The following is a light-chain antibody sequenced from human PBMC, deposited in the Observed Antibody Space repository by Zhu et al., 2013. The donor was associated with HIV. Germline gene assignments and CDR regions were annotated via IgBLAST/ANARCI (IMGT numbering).Light chain of an antibody. Sequence: QSALTQPASVSGSPGQSITISCTGTSSDVGSYNLVSWYQQHPGEAPKLMIYEVSKRPSGVPDRFSGSKSGNTASLTVSGLQAEDEADYYCSSYGGSNNFVVFGGGTKLTVL. V-gene: IGLV2-8*01. CDR1: SSDVGSYNL. CDR2: EVS. J-gene: IGLJ3*02. CDR3: SSYGGSNNFVV.